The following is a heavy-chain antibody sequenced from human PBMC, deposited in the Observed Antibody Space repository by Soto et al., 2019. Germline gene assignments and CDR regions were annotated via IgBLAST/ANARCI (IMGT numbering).Heavy chain of an antibody. CDR3: ARDESGYSYGGYYYYGMDV. V-gene: IGHV3-21*01. CDR2: SSSSISCI. Sequence: EVQLVESGGGLVKPGGSLRLSYAASGFTFSSYSMNWVRQAPGKGLELVSSSSSSISCIYYADSVKGRFTISRDNAKNSLYLQMNSLRAEDTAVYYCARDESGYSYGGYYYYGMDVWGQGTTVTVSS. D-gene: IGHD5-18*01. J-gene: IGHJ6*02. CDR1: GFTFSSYS.